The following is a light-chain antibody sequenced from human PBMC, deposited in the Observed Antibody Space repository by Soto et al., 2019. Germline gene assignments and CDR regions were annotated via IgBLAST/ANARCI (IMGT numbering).Light chain of an antibody. CDR3: QQYDLYPWT. V-gene: IGKV1-5*03. J-gene: IGKJ1*01. CDR2: KAS. Sequence: DIQMTQSPSTLSASVGDRVSITCRASQSISSWLAWYQQKPGKAPKLLFYKASSLETGVPSRFSGSVSGTEFTLTISSLQPDDSATFYCQQYDLYPWTFGQGTKVEI. CDR1: QSISSW.